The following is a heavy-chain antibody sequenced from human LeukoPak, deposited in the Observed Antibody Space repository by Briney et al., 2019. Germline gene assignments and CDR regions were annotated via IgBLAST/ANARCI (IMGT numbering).Heavy chain of an antibody. CDR2: ISGSGGST. V-gene: IGHV3-23*01. CDR1: GFTFSNYA. CDR3: ARSLYCSSTSCSYYYYYMDV. D-gene: IGHD2-2*01. Sequence: GGSLRLSCAASGFTFSNYAMSWVRQAPGKGLEWVSTISGSGGSTNYADSVKGRFTISRDNSKNTLYLQMNSLRAEDTAVYYCARSLYCSSTSCSYYYYYMDVWGKGTTVTVSS. J-gene: IGHJ6*03.